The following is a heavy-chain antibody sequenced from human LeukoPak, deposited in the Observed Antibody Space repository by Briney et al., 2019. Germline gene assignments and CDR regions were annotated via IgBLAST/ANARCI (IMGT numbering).Heavy chain of an antibody. CDR2: INWNGGKR. CDR3: ARAIYCSGSDCFSPSAL. Sequence: PGGSLRLSCAASGFTFDDYGMSWVRQVPGKGLEWVSGINWNGGKRGYADAVKGRFSISRDNARNSLYLEMNNLRVEDTAFYYCARAIYCSGSDCFSPSALWGQGTLVTVSS. J-gene: IGHJ4*02. CDR1: GFTFDDYG. D-gene: IGHD2-21*02. V-gene: IGHV3-20*04.